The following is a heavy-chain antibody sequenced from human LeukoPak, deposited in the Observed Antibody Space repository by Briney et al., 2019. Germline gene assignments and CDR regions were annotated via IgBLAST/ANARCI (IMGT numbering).Heavy chain of an antibody. CDR2: INHSGST. CDR3: ARVESLPDNWFDP. V-gene: IGHV4-34*01. Sequence: SETLSLTCAVYGGSFSGYYWSWIRQPPGKGLEWIGEINHSGSTYYNPSLKSRVTISVDTSKNQFSLKLSSVTAADTAVYYCARVESLPDNWFDPWGQGTLVTVSS. J-gene: IGHJ5*02. CDR1: GGSFSGYY. D-gene: IGHD3-3*01.